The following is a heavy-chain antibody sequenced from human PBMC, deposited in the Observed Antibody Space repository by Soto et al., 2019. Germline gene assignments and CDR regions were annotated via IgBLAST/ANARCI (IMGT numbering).Heavy chain of an antibody. V-gene: IGHV4-34*01. J-gene: IGHJ5*02. CDR2: INHSGST. CDR3: ASREAEVVAATFKRQNWFDP. D-gene: IGHD2-15*01. Sequence: PSETLSLTCAVYGGSFSGYYWSWIRQPPGKGLEWIGEINHSGSTNYNPSLKSRVTISVDTSKNQFSLKLSSVTAADTAVYYCASREAEVVAATFKRQNWFDPWGQGTLVTVSS. CDR1: GGSFSGYY.